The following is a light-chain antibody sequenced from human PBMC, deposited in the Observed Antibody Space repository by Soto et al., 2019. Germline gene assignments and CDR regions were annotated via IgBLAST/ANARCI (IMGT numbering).Light chain of an antibody. CDR3: QQYNNWPPLT. CDR2: DAS. CDR1: QSVSSN. V-gene: IGKV3-15*01. J-gene: IGKJ4*02. Sequence: EIVMTQSPATLSVSPGERATLSCRASQSVSSNLAWSQQKPGQAPRLLIYDASTRATGIPARFSGSGSGTEFTLTISSLQSEDFAVYYWQQYNNWPPLTFGGGTKVEI.